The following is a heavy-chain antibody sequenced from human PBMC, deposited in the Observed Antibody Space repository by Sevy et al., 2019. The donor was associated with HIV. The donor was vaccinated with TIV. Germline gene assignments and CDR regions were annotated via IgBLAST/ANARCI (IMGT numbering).Heavy chain of an antibody. J-gene: IGHJ4*02. CDR3: ARVPTYYYGSATYFDS. V-gene: IGHV1-18*01. CDR2: IGLYNGNS. D-gene: IGHD3-10*01. CDR1: GYTFSSNG. Sequence: ASVKVSCKASGYTFSSNGITWVRQAPGQGLEWMGWIGLYNGNSNYAQKFRDRVTMTADTSTSTAYMELRGLRSDDTPVYYCARVPTYYYGSATYFDSWGQGSLVTVSS.